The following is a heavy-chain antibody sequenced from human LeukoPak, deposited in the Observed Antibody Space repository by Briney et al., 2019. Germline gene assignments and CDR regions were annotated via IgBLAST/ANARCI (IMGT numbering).Heavy chain of an antibody. V-gene: IGHV3-53*01. CDR1: GFSVSSNY. CDR3: AQLSGYDNSGYYYY. D-gene: IGHD3-22*01. CDR2: IYSGGTT. Sequence: GGSLRLSCAASGFSVSSNYVSWVRQAPGKGLEWVSLIYSGGTTYYSESVKGRFTISRDNSKNTLYLQMNSLRAEDTALYYCAQLSGYDNSGYYYYWGQGTLVTVSS. J-gene: IGHJ4*02.